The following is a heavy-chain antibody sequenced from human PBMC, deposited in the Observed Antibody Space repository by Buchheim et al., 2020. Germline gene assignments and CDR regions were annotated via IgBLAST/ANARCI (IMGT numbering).Heavy chain of an antibody. V-gene: IGHV3-30*03. CDR2: ISYDGSNK. D-gene: IGHD5-18*01. CDR1: GFTFSSYG. J-gene: IGHJ4*02. Sequence: QVQLVESGGGVVQPGRSLRLSCAASGFTFSSYGMHWVRQAPGKGLEWVAVISYDGSNKYYADSVKGRFTISRDNSKNTLYLQMNSLRAEDTAVYYCARDRNSYGYLSPTLDYWGQGTL. CDR3: ARDRNSYGYLSPTLDY.